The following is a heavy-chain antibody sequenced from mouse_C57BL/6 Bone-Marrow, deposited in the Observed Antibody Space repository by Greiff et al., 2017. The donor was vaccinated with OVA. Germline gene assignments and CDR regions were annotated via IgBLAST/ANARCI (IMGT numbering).Heavy chain of an antibody. CDR1: GFTFSSYG. D-gene: IGHD2-10*02. CDR2: ISSGGSYT. Sequence: DVHLVESGGDLVKPGGSLKLSCAASGFTFSSYGMSWVRQTPDKRLEWVATISSGGSYTYYPDSVKGRFTISRDNAKNTLYLQMSSLKSEDTAMYYSASLGYEGYFDYWGQGTTLTVSS. CDR3: ASLGYEGYFDY. V-gene: IGHV5-6*01. J-gene: IGHJ2*01.